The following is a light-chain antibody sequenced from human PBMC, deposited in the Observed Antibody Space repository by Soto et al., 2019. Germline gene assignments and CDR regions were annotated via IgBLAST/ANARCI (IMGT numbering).Light chain of an antibody. CDR1: QTISSW. V-gene: IGKV1-5*01. Sequence: DIQMTQSPSTLSASVGDRVTITCRASQTISSWLAWYQQKPGKAPKLLIYDASSLESGVPSRFSGRGSRTQFTLTISSLQPDDFATYYCQPYNSFSGTFGTGT. CDR2: DAS. J-gene: IGKJ1*01. CDR3: QPYNSFSGT.